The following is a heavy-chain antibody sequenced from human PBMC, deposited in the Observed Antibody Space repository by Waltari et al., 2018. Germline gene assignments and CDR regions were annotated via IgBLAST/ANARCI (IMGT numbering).Heavy chain of an antibody. CDR1: GFTFSSSG. Sequence: QVQLVESGGGVVQPGRSLRLSCAASGFTFSSSGMHWVRQAPGKGLEWVAVISYDGSNKYYADSVKGRFTISRDNSKNTLYLQMNSLRAEDTAVYYCAKGDSSSWFLIGYWGQGTLVTVSS. J-gene: IGHJ4*02. CDR2: ISYDGSNK. CDR3: AKGDSSSWFLIGY. D-gene: IGHD6-13*01. V-gene: IGHV3-30*18.